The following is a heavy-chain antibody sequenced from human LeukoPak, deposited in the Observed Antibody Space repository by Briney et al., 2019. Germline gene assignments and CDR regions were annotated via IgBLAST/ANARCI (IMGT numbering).Heavy chain of an antibody. J-gene: IGHJ4*02. CDR1: GGSISSYY. CDR2: IYYSGSA. Sequence: SETLSLTCTVSGGSISSYYWSWIRQPPGKGLEWIGYIYYSGSANYNPSLKSRVTISVDTSKNQFSLKLSSVTAADTAVYYCARGGGYHIDYWGQGTLVTVSS. CDR3: ARGGGYHIDY. D-gene: IGHD3-16*02. V-gene: IGHV4-59*01.